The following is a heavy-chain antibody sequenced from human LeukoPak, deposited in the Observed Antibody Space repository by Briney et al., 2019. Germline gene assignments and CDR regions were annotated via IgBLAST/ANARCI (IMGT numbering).Heavy chain of an antibody. CDR2: IYGGDST. D-gene: IGHD6-25*01. CDR3: ARGYSSGWPDF. J-gene: IGHJ4*02. CDR1: GFTVRTSY. Sequence: GGSLRLSCAASGFTVRTSYMSWVRQAPGKGLEWVSVIYGGDSTDYADSVRGRFTISRDNSKNTMYLQMNSLRAEDTAVYFCARGYSSGWPDFWGQGTLVTVSS. V-gene: IGHV3-53*01.